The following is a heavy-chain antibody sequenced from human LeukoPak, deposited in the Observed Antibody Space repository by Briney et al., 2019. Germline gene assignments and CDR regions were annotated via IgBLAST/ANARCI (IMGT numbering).Heavy chain of an antibody. Sequence: GGSLRLSCAASGFTFSSYEMNWVRQAPGKGLEWVSYISSSGSTIYYADSVKGRFTISRDNAKNSLYLQMNSLRAEDTAVYYSAELGITMIGGVWGKGTTVPISS. CDR3: AELGITMIGGV. CDR2: ISSSGSTI. V-gene: IGHV3-48*03. CDR1: GFTFSSYE. J-gene: IGHJ6*04. D-gene: IGHD3-10*02.